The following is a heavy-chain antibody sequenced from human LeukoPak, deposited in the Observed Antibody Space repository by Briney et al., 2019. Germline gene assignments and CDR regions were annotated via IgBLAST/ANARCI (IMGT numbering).Heavy chain of an antibody. V-gene: IGHV4-34*01. Sequence: SETLSLTCAVYGGSFSGYYWSWIRQPPGKGLEWIGEINHSGSTNYNPSLKSRVTISVDTSKNQFSLKLSSVTAADTAVYYCAREDIVVVAAATRHAFDIWGQGTMVTVSS. CDR2: INHSGST. D-gene: IGHD2-15*01. J-gene: IGHJ3*02. CDR1: GGSFSGYY. CDR3: AREDIVVVAAATRHAFDI.